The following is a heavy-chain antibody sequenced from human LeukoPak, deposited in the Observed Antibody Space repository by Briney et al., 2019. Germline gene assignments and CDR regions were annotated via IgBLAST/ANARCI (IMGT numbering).Heavy chain of an antibody. CDR3: ARDLYGGTSATFDY. CDR2: INPNSGGT. D-gene: IGHD4-23*01. Sequence: ASVKVSCKASGYTFTGYYMHWVRQAPGQGLEWMGWINPNSGGTYYAQKFQGRVTMTSDTSISTAYMELSRLTSDNTAVYYCARDLYGGTSATFDYWGQGTLVTVSS. V-gene: IGHV1-2*02. CDR1: GYTFTGYY. J-gene: IGHJ4*02.